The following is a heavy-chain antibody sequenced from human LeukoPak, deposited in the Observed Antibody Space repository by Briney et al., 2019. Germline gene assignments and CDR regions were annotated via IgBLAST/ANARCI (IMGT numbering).Heavy chain of an antibody. Sequence: GGSLRLSCAASGFTVTDNYMSWVRQAPGKGLEWVSIIYSGGNTYYSDSVKGRFTLSRDHSKNTLSLQMNSLRAEDTAVYYCARWTRVTSSSLWYFDLWGRGNLVTVSS. CDR2: IYSGGNT. J-gene: IGHJ2*01. CDR3: ARWTRVTSSSLWYFDL. CDR1: GFTVTDNY. D-gene: IGHD6-6*01. V-gene: IGHV3-53*01.